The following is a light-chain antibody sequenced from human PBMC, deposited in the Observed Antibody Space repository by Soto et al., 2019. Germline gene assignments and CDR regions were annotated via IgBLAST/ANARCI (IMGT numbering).Light chain of an antibody. CDR1: QSISTW. Sequence: DIQMTQSPSTLSASVGDRVTITCRASQSISTWLAWYQQKPGKAPKLLIYKASSLEGGVPSRFSGSGSGTHCYITISSLQPDDFASYYCQQFNTYPLTFGGGTTVDIK. J-gene: IGKJ4*01. V-gene: IGKV1-5*03. CDR2: KAS. CDR3: QQFNTYPLT.